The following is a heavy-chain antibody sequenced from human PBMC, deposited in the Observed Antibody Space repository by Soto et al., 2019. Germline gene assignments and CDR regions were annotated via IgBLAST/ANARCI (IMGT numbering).Heavy chain of an antibody. V-gene: IGHV3-30*18. CDR3: AKDRFWSGDCSGGSCYHNWFDP. J-gene: IGHJ5*02. CDR2: ISYDGSNK. CDR1: GFTFSSYG. D-gene: IGHD2-15*01. Sequence: PGGSLRLSCAASGFTFSSYGMHWVRQAPGKGLEWVAVISYDGSNKYYADSVKGRFTISRDNSKNTLYLQMNSLRAEDTAVYYCAKDRFWSGDCSGGSCYHNWFDPWGQGTLVTVSS.